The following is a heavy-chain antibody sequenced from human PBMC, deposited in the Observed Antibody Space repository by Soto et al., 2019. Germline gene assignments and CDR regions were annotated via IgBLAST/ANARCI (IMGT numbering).Heavy chain of an antibody. V-gene: IGHV4-59*01. J-gene: IGHJ5*02. D-gene: IGHD3-22*01. CDR3: ARVGSGGYSNNWFDP. Sequence: SETLSLTCTVSRGSISDYYWGWTRQPPGKGLEWVGYFYDSGSTKYNPSLKSRVTISVDTSKNQISLEMKSVTVADTAVYYCARVGSGGYSNNWFDPWGQGTLVTVSS. CDR1: RGSISDYY. CDR2: FYDSGST.